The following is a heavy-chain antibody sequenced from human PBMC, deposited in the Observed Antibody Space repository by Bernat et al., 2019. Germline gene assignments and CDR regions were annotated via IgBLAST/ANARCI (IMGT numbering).Heavy chain of an antibody. CDR1: GFTFSSYA. V-gene: IGHV3-30-3*01. Sequence: VQLVESGGGLVKPGGSLRLSCAASGFTFSSYAMHWVRQAPGKGLEWVAVISYDGSNKYYADSVKGRFTISRDNSKNTLYLQMNSLRAEDTAVYYCARDPAHDSSGYYFAFDIWGQGTMVTVSS. CDR3: ARDPAHDSSGYYFAFDI. D-gene: IGHD3-22*01. J-gene: IGHJ3*02. CDR2: ISYDGSNK.